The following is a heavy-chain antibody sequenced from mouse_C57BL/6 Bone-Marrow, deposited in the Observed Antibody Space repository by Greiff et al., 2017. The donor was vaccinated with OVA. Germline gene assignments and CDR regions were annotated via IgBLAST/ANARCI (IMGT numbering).Heavy chain of an antibody. D-gene: IGHD2-3*01. CDR3: ARFDGYSGFAC. CDR1: GYTFTSYG. V-gene: IGHV1-81*01. CDR2: IYPRSGNT. Sequence: VQLQQSGAELVRPGASVKLSCKASGYTFTSYGISWVKQRTGQGLEWIGEIYPRSGNTYYNEKFKGKATLTADKSSSTAYMELRSLTSEDSAVYFCARFDGYSGFACWGQGTLVTVSA. J-gene: IGHJ3*01.